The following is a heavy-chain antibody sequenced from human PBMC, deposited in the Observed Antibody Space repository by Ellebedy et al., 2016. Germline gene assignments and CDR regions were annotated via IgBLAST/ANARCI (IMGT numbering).Heavy chain of an antibody. CDR2: IYYSGST. Sequence: LRLXXSVSGDSISSGNYYWSWIRQHPGKGLEWIGYIYYSGSTYYNPSLKSRVTISVDTSKNQFSLKLSSVTAADTAVYYCARDMGSVNGYYYGMDVWGQGTTVTVSS. J-gene: IGHJ6*02. D-gene: IGHD2-15*01. V-gene: IGHV4-31*03. CDR1: GDSISSGNYY. CDR3: ARDMGSVNGYYYGMDV.